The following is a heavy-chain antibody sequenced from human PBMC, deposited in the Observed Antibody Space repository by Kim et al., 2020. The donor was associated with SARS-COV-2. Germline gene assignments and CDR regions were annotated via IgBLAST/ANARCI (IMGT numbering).Heavy chain of an antibody. V-gene: IGHV3-11*04. Sequence: GGSLRLSCAASGFTFSDYYMSWIRQAPGKGLEWLSYISHNGFTIYYADSVKGRFTSSRDNAKNSLYLQMNSLRADDTAGYYCAVGAAKEGYFDYWGQG. CDR2: ISHNGFTI. CDR1: GFTFSDYY. J-gene: IGHJ4*02. CDR3: AVGAAKEGYFDY. D-gene: IGHD1-26*01.